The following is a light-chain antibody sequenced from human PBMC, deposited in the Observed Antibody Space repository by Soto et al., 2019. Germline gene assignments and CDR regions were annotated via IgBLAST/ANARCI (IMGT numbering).Light chain of an antibody. J-gene: IGKJ3*01. Sequence: EIVLTQSPGTLSLSPEERATLSCRASQSVSSSYLAWYQQKPGQAPRLLIYGASSRATGIPDRFSGSGSGTDFTLTISRLEPEDFAVYYCQQYCRSLPIFTFGPGTKVDIK. CDR1: QSVSSSY. CDR3: QQYCRSLPIFT. CDR2: GAS. V-gene: IGKV3-20*01.